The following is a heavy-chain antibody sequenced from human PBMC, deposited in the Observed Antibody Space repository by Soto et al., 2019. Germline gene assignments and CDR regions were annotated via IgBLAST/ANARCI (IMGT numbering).Heavy chain of an antibody. D-gene: IGHD5-12*01. CDR1: GFTFSSYA. CDR2: ISGSGGST. J-gene: IGHJ6*02. V-gene: IGHV3-23*01. Sequence: GGSLRLSCAASGFTFSSYAMSWVRQAPGKGLEWVSAISGSGGSTYYADSVKGRFTISRDDAKNTLYLQMTSLRAEDTGVYYGAKDVGYDDDSFYYYYDYGMDFWGQGTSVTVSS. CDR3: AKDVGYDDDSFYYYYDYGMDF.